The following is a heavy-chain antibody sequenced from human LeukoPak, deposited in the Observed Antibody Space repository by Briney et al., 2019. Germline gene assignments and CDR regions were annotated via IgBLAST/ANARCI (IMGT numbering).Heavy chain of an antibody. CDR3: ASSGIAVAGTRYYFDY. CDR1: GYTFTSYG. J-gene: IGHJ4*02. CDR2: IIPIFGTA. V-gene: IGHV1-69*13. D-gene: IGHD6-19*01. Sequence: SVKVSCKASGYTFTSYGITWVRQAPGQGLEWMGGIIPIFGTANYAQKFQGRVTITADESTSTAYMELSSLRSEDTAVYYCASSGIAVAGTRYYFDYWGREPWSPSPQ.